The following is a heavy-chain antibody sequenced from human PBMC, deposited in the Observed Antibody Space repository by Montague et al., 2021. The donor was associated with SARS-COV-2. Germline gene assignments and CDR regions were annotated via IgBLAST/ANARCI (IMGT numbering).Heavy chain of an antibody. CDR2: IYNSGTT. V-gene: IGHV4-59*01. D-gene: IGHD2-15*01. Sequence: SETLSLTCTVSGGSISSYYWNWIRQPPGKGLEWIGYIYNSGTTNYNPPVRSRVTISVDTSKNQFSLKLNSVTAADTAVYYCARGGGYCSGGSCYYWFDPWGQGTLVTVSS. CDR1: GGSISSYY. J-gene: IGHJ5*02. CDR3: ARGGGYCSGGSCYYWFDP.